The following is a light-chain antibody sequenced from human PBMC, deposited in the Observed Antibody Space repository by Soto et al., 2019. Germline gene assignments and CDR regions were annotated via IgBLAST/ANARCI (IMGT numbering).Light chain of an antibody. CDR2: KAS. V-gene: IGKV1-5*03. Sequence: IQMTQSPSTLSASAGDRVTITCRASQSISSWLAWYQQKPGKAPKLLIYKASSLESGVPSRFSGSGSGTEFTLTISSLQPDDFATYYCQQYDSYRTFGQGTKVDI. CDR3: QQYDSYRT. J-gene: IGKJ1*01. CDR1: QSISSW.